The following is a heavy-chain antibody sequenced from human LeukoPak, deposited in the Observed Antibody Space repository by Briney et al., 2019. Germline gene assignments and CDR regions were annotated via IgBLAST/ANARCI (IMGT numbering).Heavy chain of an antibody. CDR2: IGSSGGTI. CDR1: GVSFSTYA. J-gene: IGHJ4*02. Sequence: GGSLRLSCAASGVSFSTYAMNWVRQAPGRGLEWVAYIGSSGGTIYYADSVKGRFTISRDKAKNSLFLQMNSLRDEDTAVYFCARKLALWGQGALVTVSS. CDR3: ARKLAL. V-gene: IGHV3-48*02.